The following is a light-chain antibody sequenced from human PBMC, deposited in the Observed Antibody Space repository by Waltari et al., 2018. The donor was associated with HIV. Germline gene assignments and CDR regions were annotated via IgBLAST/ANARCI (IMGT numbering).Light chain of an antibody. Sequence: QSALPQPRAVSGSPGQSVTISCTGTSIVVRASAYASWYHQYPGKAPKVILYGVTKRPAGIPDRCSGSKSGSTASLTISGPQAEDEADYFCSSYAGRYTVVFGGGTKLTVL. V-gene: IGLV2-11*01. CDR3: SSYAGRYTVV. J-gene: IGLJ2*01. CDR2: GVT. CDR1: SIVVRASAY.